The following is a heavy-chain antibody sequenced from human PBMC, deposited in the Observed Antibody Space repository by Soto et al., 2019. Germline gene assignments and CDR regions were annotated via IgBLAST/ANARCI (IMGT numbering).Heavy chain of an antibody. D-gene: IGHD3-10*01. CDR2: ISKASSHT. Sequence: EVQLVESGGGLVKPGGSLRLSCAASGFTFSTYPMNWVRQAPGKGLEWVSSISKASSHTYYADSVKGRFTISRDNANNSLYLQMNSLRAEDTAVYYCARALGFGELDYFDYWGQGILVTVSS. V-gene: IGHV3-21*01. J-gene: IGHJ4*02. CDR1: GFTFSTYP. CDR3: ARALGFGELDYFDY.